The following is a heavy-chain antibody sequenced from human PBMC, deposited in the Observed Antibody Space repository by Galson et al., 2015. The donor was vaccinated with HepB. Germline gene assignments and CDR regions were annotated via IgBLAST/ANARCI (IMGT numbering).Heavy chain of an antibody. CDR1: GGTFSSYA. D-gene: IGHD6-13*01. Sequence: SVKVSCKASGGTFSSYAISWVRQAPGQGLEWMGGIIPIFGTANYAQKFQGRVTITADESTSTAYMELSSLRSEDTAVYYCARASLSTYSSSPKYYYYGMDVWGQGTTVTVSS. J-gene: IGHJ6*02. V-gene: IGHV1-69*13. CDR2: IIPIFGTA. CDR3: ARASLSTYSSSPKYYYYGMDV.